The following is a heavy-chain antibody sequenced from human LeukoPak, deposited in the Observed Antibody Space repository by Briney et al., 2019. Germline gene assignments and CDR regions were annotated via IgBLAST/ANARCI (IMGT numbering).Heavy chain of an antibody. Sequence: SETLSRTCAVYGGSFSGYYWSWIRQPPGKGLEWIGEINHSGSTNYNPSLKSRVTISVDTSKNQFSLKLSSVTAADTAVYYCARAVYSSGWYPRNAFDIWGQGTMVTVSS. CDR2: INHSGST. D-gene: IGHD6-19*01. V-gene: IGHV4-34*01. CDR1: GGSFSGYY. J-gene: IGHJ3*02. CDR3: ARAVYSSGWYPRNAFDI.